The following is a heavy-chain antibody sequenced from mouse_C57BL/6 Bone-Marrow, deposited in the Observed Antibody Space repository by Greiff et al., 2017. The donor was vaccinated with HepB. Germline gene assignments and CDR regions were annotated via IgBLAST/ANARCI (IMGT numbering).Heavy chain of an antibody. CDR1: GFNFTDDY. CDR3: TTEGLLWQLRGYFDY. Sequence: EVQVVESGAELVKPGASVKLSCTASGFNFTDDYMHWVKQRPEQGLEWIGWIDPENGDTEYASKFQGKATITADTSSNTAYLQLSSLTSEDTAVYYCTTEGLLWQLRGYFDYWGQGTTLTVSS. J-gene: IGHJ2*01. D-gene: IGHD2-10*01. V-gene: IGHV14-4*01. CDR2: IDPENGDT.